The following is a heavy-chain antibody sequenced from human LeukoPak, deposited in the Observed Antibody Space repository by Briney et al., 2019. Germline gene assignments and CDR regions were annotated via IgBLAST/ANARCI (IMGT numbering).Heavy chain of an antibody. Sequence: GGSLRLSCAASGFTVSSNYMSWVRQAPGKGLEWVSILYTGGSTYYADSVKGRFTISRDNSKNTLYLQMNSLRAEDTAVYYCARRGDDLWSGNDWFFDLWGRGTLVTVSS. D-gene: IGHD3-3*01. V-gene: IGHV3-53*01. CDR3: ARRGDDLWSGNDWFFDL. CDR1: GFTVSSNY. J-gene: IGHJ2*01. CDR2: LYTGGST.